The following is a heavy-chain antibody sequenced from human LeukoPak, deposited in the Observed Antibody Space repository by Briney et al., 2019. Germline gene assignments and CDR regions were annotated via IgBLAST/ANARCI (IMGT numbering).Heavy chain of an antibody. CDR2: IYYSGST. Sequence: SQTLSLTCTVSGDSISSGGHYWNWIRQHPGKGLEWIGYIYYSGSTFYNPSLKSRVTISVDTSKNQFSLKLSSVTAADTAVYYCARRGLGGSARDDLDNLGQGTLVTVSS. CDR3: ARRGLGGSARDDLDN. CDR1: GDSISSGGHY. J-gene: IGHJ4*01. D-gene: IGHD3-10*01. V-gene: IGHV4-31*03.